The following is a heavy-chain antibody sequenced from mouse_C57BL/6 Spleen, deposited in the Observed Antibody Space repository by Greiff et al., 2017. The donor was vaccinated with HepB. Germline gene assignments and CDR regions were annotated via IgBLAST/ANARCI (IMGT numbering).Heavy chain of an antibody. Sequence: EVMLVESGGGLVKPGGSLKLSCAASGFTFSSYAMSWVRQTPEKRLEWVATISDGGSYTYYPDNVKGRFTISRDKAKNNLYLQMSHLKSEDTAMYYWARDRVYYGSSLDYWGQGTTLTVSS. CDR1: GFTFSSYA. J-gene: IGHJ2*01. CDR2: ISDGGSYT. CDR3: ARDRVYYGSSLDY. V-gene: IGHV5-4*01. D-gene: IGHD1-1*01.